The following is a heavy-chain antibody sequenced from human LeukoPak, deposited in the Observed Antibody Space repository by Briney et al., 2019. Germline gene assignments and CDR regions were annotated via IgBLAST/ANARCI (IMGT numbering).Heavy chain of an antibody. J-gene: IGHJ1*01. Sequence: GRSLRLSCAASGFTFSSYAMHWVRQAPGKGLEWVAVISYDGSNKYYADSVEGRFTISRDNSKNTLYLQMNSLRAEDTAVYYCAGPYYSYYYDSSGFQHWGQGTLVTVSS. CDR3: AGPYYSYYYDSSGFQH. CDR1: GFTFSSYA. D-gene: IGHD3-22*01. V-gene: IGHV3-30*04. CDR2: ISYDGSNK.